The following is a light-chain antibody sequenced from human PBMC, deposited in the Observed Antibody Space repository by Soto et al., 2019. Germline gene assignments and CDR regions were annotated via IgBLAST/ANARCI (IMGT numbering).Light chain of an antibody. V-gene: IGKV3-20*01. Sequence: VLTQSPGTLSLSPGERATLSCRASQSVSTSYLAWYQQKPGQAPRLLIFGASSRATCIPDRFIGSGSGTDFTLTISILEPEYFAVYYCQQYVSSPTTFGQGTKVEIK. CDR3: QQYVSSPTT. CDR1: QSVSTSY. CDR2: GAS. J-gene: IGKJ1*01.